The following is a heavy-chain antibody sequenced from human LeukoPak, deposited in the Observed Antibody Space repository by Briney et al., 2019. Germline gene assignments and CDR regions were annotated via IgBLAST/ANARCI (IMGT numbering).Heavy chain of an antibody. CDR2: IYYSGST. J-gene: IGHJ3*02. CDR3: ARLPPHYDILTSYFADAFDI. Sequence: PSETLSLTCTVSGGSISSYYWSWIRQPPGKGLEWIGYIYYSGSTNYNPSLQSRVTISVDTSKNQFSLKLSSVTAADTAVYYCARLPPHYDILTSYFADAFDIWGQGTMVTVSS. D-gene: IGHD3-9*01. CDR1: GGSISSYY. V-gene: IGHV4-59*08.